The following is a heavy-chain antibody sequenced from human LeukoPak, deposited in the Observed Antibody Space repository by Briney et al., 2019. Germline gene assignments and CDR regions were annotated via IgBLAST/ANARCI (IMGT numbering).Heavy chain of an antibody. CDR1: GFTVSSNF. CDR2: IYGGGGT. D-gene: IGHD3-9*01. V-gene: IGHV3-53*01. Sequence: GGSLRLSCAASGFTVSSNFMSWVRQAPGKGLEWVSVIYGGGGTYYSDSVKGRFTFSRDNSKNTMFLQMNSLRAEDTALYYCAKEARDILTHYYWGSQFDYWGQGTLVIVSS. J-gene: IGHJ4*02. CDR3: AKEARDILTHYYWGSQFDY.